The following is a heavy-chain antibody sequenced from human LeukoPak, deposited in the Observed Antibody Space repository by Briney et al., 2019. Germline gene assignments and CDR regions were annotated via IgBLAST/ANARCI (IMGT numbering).Heavy chain of an antibody. CDR1: GYTLTELS. V-gene: IGHV1-24*01. CDR3: ARDHRYDFWSGFLWFDP. CDR2: FDPEDGET. J-gene: IGHJ5*02. D-gene: IGHD3-3*01. Sequence: ASVKVSCKVSGYTLTELSMHWVRQAPGKGLEWMGGFDPEDGETIYAQKFQGRVTMTEDTSTDTAYMELSSLRSEDTAVYYCARDHRYDFWSGFLWFDPWGQGTLVTVSS.